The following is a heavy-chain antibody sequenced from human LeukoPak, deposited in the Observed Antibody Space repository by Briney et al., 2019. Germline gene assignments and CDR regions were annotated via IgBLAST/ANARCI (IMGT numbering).Heavy chain of an antibody. Sequence: GESLKITCKGSGYSFTSYWIGWVRQMPGKGLEWMGIIYPGDSDTRYSPSFQGQVTISADKSISTAYLQWSSLKASDTAMYYCARQGYSSSWYVHWFDPWGQGTLVTVSS. D-gene: IGHD6-13*01. V-gene: IGHV5-51*01. CDR1: GYSFTSYW. CDR3: ARQGYSSSWYVHWFDP. CDR2: IYPGDSDT. J-gene: IGHJ5*02.